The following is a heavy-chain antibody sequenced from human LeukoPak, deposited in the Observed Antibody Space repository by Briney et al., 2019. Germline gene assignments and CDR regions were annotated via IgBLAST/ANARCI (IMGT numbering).Heavy chain of an antibody. CDR1: GFTFRTYW. D-gene: IGHD3-9*01. J-gene: IGHJ4*02. Sequence: GGSLRLSCAASGFTFRTYWMHCVRHAPGKGLVWVSRINSDGSTTSYADSVKGRFTISRDNVKNTLYLQMNSLRAEDTAVYYCASALTGSFAYWGQGTLVTVSS. CDR3: ASALTGSFAY. V-gene: IGHV3-74*01. CDR2: INSDGSTT.